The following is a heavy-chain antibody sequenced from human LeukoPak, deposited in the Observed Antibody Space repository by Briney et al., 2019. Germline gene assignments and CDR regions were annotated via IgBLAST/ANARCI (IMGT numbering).Heavy chain of an antibody. D-gene: IGHD4-23*01. Sequence: ASVKVSCKASGYTFTSYDINWVRQATGQGLEWMGWMNPNSGNTGYARKFQGRVTITRNTSISTAYMELSSLRSEDTAVYYCARGFGGNSVGYYYYMDVWGKGTTVTVSS. V-gene: IGHV1-8*03. CDR3: ARGFGGNSVGYYYYMDV. CDR1: GYTFTSYD. J-gene: IGHJ6*03. CDR2: MNPNSGNT.